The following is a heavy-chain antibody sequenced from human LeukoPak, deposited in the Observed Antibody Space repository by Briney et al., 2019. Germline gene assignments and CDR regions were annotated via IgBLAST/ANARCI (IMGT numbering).Heavy chain of an antibody. V-gene: IGHV3-30-3*01. Sequence: GGSLRLSCAASGFTFSSYAMSWVRQAPGKGLEWVAVISYDGSNKYYADSVKGRFTISRDNSKNTLYLQMNSLRAEDTAVYYCARDYEYSSSSVTYNWFDPWGQGTLVTVSS. J-gene: IGHJ5*02. D-gene: IGHD6-6*01. CDR3: ARDYEYSSSSVTYNWFDP. CDR2: ISYDGSNK. CDR1: GFTFSSYA.